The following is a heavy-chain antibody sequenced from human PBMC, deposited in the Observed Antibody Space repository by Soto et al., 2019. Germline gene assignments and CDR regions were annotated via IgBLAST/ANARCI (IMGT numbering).Heavy chain of an antibody. J-gene: IGHJ5*02. CDR1: GGSISSSSYY. V-gene: IGHV4-39*01. CDR3: ASNLLWFGEDRFDP. Sequence: ASETLSLTCTVSGGSISSSSYYWGWIRQPPGKGLEWIGSIYYSGSTYYNPSLKSRVTISVDTSKNQFSLKLSSVTAADTAVYYCASNLLWFGEDRFDPWGQGTLVTSPQ. CDR2: IYYSGST. D-gene: IGHD3-10*01.